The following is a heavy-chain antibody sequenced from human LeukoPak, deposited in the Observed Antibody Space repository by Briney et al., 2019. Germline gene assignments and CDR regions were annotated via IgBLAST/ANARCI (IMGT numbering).Heavy chain of an antibody. V-gene: IGHV3-7*01. CDR2: INQDGSEK. CDR1: GFTFNTYW. Sequence: RSGGSLRLSRTASGFTFNTYWMSWVRQTPGKGLEWVANINQDGSEKYYADSLKGRFAISRDNAKNSLYLQMNSLRAEDTAVYYCAVSRGPNDPFDYWGQGTLVTVSS. CDR3: AVSRGPNDPFDY. J-gene: IGHJ4*02. D-gene: IGHD1-1*01.